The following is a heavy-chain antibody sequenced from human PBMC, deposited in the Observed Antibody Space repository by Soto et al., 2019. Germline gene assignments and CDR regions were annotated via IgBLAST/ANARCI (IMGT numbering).Heavy chain of an antibody. CDR3: AKSVAAPIGGYYYYMDV. Sequence: PGGSLRLSCAASGFTFYIYGVHWGLQAPCKGLEWVAVISYDGSNEYYADSVKGRFTISRDNSKNTLYLQMNSLRAEDTAVYYCAKSVAAPIGGYYYYMDVWGKGTTVTVSS. J-gene: IGHJ6*03. CDR2: ISYDGSNE. D-gene: IGHD6-19*01. CDR1: GFTFYIYG. V-gene: IGHV3-30*18.